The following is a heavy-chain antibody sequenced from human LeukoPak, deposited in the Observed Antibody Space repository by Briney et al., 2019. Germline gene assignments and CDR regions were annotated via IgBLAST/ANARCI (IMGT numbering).Heavy chain of an antibody. CDR2: IYSGGST. J-gene: IGHJ4*02. CDR1: GFTVSNNF. CDR3: ARDGTSGWSLFDY. V-gene: IGHV3-66*01. Sequence: GGSLRLSCAASGFTVSNNFMSWVRQAPGKGLEWVSVIYSGGSTNYADSVKGRFTISRDISKNMLYLQMNSLRAEDTAVYYCARDGTSGWSLFDYWGQGTLVTVSS. D-gene: IGHD6-19*01.